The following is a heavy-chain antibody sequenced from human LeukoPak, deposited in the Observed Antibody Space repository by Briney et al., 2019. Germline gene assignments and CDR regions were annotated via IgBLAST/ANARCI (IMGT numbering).Heavy chain of an antibody. V-gene: IGHV3-7*01. CDR3: ASYSYGYTPSSPFDY. Sequence: GGSLRLSCAASGFPFTSYWMIWGRQAPGKGLEWVANIKGDGSEKNYADSVKGRFTISRDNAKNSVSLQMNALRAEDTAVYYCASYSYGYTPSSPFDYWGQGTLVTVSS. CDR2: IKGDGSEK. D-gene: IGHD5-18*01. CDR1: GFPFTSYW. J-gene: IGHJ4*02.